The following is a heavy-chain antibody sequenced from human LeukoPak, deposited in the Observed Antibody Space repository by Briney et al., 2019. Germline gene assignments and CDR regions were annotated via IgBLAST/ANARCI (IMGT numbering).Heavy chain of an antibody. CDR3: AKDREGLSSGYDLEYFDY. CDR1: GFTFSSYA. V-gene: IGHV3-23*01. Sequence: GGSLRLSCAASGFTFSSYAMNWVRQAPGKGLEWVSAISGGGGTTYYADSVKGRFTISRDNSKNTLFLQMNSLRAEDTAIYYCAKDREGLSSGYDLEYFDYWGQGTLVTVSS. J-gene: IGHJ4*02. D-gene: IGHD5-12*01. CDR2: ISGGGGTT.